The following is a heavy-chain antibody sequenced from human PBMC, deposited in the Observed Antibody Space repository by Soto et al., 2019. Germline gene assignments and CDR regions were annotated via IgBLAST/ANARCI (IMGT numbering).Heavy chain of an antibody. CDR1: GYTFTSYD. Sequence: ASVKVSCKASGYTFTSYDINWVRQATGQGLEWMGWMNPNSGNTGYAQKFQGRVTMTRNTSISTAYMELSSLRSEDTAVYYCARVPPGYCSSTSCHYGMDGRGQRTTVTVSS. CDR2: MNPNSGNT. CDR3: ARVPPGYCSSTSCHYGMDG. V-gene: IGHV1-8*01. J-gene: IGHJ6*02. D-gene: IGHD2-2*01.